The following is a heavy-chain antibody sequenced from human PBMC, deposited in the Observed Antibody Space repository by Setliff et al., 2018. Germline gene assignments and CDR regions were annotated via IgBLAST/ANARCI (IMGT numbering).Heavy chain of an antibody. CDR3: AKEYVVISFVRNSHQHYGMDV. Sequence: SETLSLTCTVSGASLSSGSYYWSWIRQSAGKGLEWIGHIYTNGATSYSPSLKSRVSISADTSKNVLSLRLTSVTAADTPVYYCAKEYVVISFVRNSHQHYGMDVWGPGTTVTVSS. CDR1: GASLSSGSYY. J-gene: IGHJ6*02. D-gene: IGHD2-21*01. CDR2: IYTNGAT. V-gene: IGHV4-61*09.